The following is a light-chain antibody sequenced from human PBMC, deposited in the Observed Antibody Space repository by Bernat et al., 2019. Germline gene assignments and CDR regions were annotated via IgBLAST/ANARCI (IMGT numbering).Light chain of an antibody. CDR3: CSYAGSYTPNWV. CDR1: SSDVGGYNY. V-gene: IGLV2-11*01. Sequence: QSALTQPRSVSGSPGQSVTISCTGTSSDVGGYNYVSWYQQHPGKAPKLMIYDVSKRPSGVPDRFSGSKSGNTASLTISVLQAEDEADYYCCSYAGSYTPNWVFGGGTKLTVL. J-gene: IGLJ3*02. CDR2: DVS.